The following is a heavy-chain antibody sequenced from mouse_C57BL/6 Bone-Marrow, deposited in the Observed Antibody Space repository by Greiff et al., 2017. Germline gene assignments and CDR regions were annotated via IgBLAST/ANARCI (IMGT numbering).Heavy chain of an antibody. CDR1: GYTFTSYD. CDR3: AKDYGISYWYLGG. J-gene: IGHJ1*03. CDR2: IYPRDGST. V-gene: IGHV1-85*01. D-gene: IGHD1-1*01. Sequence: VKLVESGPELVKPGASVKLSCKASGYTFTSYDINWVKQRPGKGLEWIGWIYPRDGSTKYNEKFKGKATLTVDTSSSTAYLELHSLTSEDSAVYFCAKDYGISYWYLGGWGTGATVTVSS.